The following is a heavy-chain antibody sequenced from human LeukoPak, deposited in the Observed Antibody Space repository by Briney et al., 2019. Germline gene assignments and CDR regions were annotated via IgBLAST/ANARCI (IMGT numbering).Heavy chain of an antibody. Sequence: SETLSLTCAVYGGSFSGYYWSWIRQPPGKGLEWIGEINHSGSTNYNPSLKSRVTISVDTSKNQFSLKLSSVTAADTSVYYCACLPYYDFWSGYFDYWGQGTLVTVSS. D-gene: IGHD3-3*01. J-gene: IGHJ4*01. CDR2: INHSGST. CDR1: GGSFSGYY. V-gene: IGHV4-34*01. CDR3: ACLPYYDFWSGYFDY.